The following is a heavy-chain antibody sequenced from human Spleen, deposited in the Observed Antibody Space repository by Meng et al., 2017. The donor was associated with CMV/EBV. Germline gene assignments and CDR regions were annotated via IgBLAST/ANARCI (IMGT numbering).Heavy chain of an antibody. CDR1: GGPFSGYS. J-gene: IGHJ6*02. V-gene: IGHV4-34*01. CDR3: ARVPLGDDYYYGMDV. Sequence: SETLSLTCAVSGGPFSGYSWTWIRQPPGKGLEWIGEITHGGRTNYNPSLQSRVTISVDTSNNQFSLRLSPVTAADTAVYYCARVPLGDDYYYGMDVWGQGTTVTVSS. D-gene: IGHD3-16*01. CDR2: ITHGGRT.